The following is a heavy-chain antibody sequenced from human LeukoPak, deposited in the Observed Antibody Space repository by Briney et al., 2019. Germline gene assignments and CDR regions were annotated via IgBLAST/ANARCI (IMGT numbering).Heavy chain of an antibody. CDR2: ISGSGGST. J-gene: IGHJ4*02. D-gene: IGHD3-3*01. CDR3: AKDEKITIFGVVTLFDY. Sequence: PGGSLRLSCAASGFTFSSYAMSWVRQAPGKWLEWVSAISGSGGSTYYADSVKGRFTISRDNSKNTLYLQMNSLRAEDTAVYYCAKDEKITIFGVVTLFDYWGQGTLVTVSS. V-gene: IGHV3-23*01. CDR1: GFTFSSYA.